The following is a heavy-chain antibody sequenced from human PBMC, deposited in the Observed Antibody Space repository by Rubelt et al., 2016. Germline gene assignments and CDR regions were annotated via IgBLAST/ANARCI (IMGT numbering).Heavy chain of an antibody. J-gene: IGHJ4*02. CDR3: VSHGPY. Sequence: EVQLVESGGGLVQPGGSLRLSCAASGFTSSTYWMSWVRQAPGKGLEWVANINQDGSEKSYVDSVKGRFTIYRDNAKNSLCLQMNRLRVEDTAVYYCVSHGPYWGQGTLVTVSS. CDR1: GFTSSTYW. D-gene: IGHD5/OR15-5a*01. CDR2: INQDGSEK. V-gene: IGHV3-7*01.